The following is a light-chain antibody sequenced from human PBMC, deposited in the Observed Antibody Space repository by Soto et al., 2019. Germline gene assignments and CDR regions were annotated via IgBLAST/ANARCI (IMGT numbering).Light chain of an antibody. CDR3: LQHNTYPRT. J-gene: IGKJ1*01. V-gene: IGKV1-17*01. CDR2: AVS. Sequence: DIQMTQSPSSLSASVGDRVTITCRASQGIRNDLGWYQQKPGKAPKRLIYAVSNMQSGVPSRFIGSGSVREFILSISSLQPEDFATYYCLQHNTYPRTFGQVTKVEIK. CDR1: QGIRND.